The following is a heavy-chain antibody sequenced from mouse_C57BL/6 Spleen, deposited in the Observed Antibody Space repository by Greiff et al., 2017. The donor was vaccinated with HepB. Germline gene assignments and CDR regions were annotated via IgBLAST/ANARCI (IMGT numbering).Heavy chain of an antibody. CDR2: INPNNGGT. CDR1: GYTFTDYN. V-gene: IGHV1-22*01. Sequence: EVQLQQSGPELVKPGASVKMSCKASGYTFTDYNMHWVKQSHGKSLEWIGYINPNNGGTSYNQKFKGKATLTVNKSSSTAYMELRSLTSEDSAVYYCARWGYDGYYVAWFAYWGQGTLVTVSA. J-gene: IGHJ3*01. D-gene: IGHD2-3*01. CDR3: ARWGYDGYYVAWFAY.